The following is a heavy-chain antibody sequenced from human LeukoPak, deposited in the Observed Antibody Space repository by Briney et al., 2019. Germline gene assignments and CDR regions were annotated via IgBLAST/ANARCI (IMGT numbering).Heavy chain of an antibody. CDR1: GSTFSSYT. J-gene: IGHJ4*02. V-gene: IGHV3-21*01. CDR2: ISGSSSDI. CDR3: ARACYSTTCY. D-gene: IGHD2-2*01. Sequence: GGSLRLSCVASGSTFSSYTMNWVRQAPGKGLEWVSSISGSSSDIYQADSVKGRFTISRDNAENSLYLQMNSLRAEDTAVYYCARACYSTTCYWGQGTLVTVSS.